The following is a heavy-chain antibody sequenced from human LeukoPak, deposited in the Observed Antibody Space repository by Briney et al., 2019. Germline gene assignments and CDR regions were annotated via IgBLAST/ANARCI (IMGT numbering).Heavy chain of an antibody. Sequence: GGSLRLSCAASGFTFSSYAMSWVRQAPGRGLEWVSAISGSGGSTYYADSVKGRFTISRDNSKNTLYLQMNSLRAEDTAVYYCAERLPYSSGWYYFDYWGQGTLVTVSP. CDR3: AERLPYSSGWYYFDY. CDR2: ISGSGGST. V-gene: IGHV3-23*01. D-gene: IGHD6-19*01. J-gene: IGHJ4*02. CDR1: GFTFSSYA.